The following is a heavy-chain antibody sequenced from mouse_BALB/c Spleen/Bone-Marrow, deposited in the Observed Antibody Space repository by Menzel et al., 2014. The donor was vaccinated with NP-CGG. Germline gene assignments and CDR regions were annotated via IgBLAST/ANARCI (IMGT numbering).Heavy chain of an antibody. CDR3: ASPIYYDYPLFAY. Sequence: QVQLKQSGPDLVAPSQSLSITCTVSGFSLTSYGVHWVRQPPGKGLEWLGVIWAGGSTNYNSALMSRLSISKDNSKSQVFLKMNSLQTDDTAMYYCASPIYYDYPLFAYWGQGTLVTVSA. D-gene: IGHD2-4*01. J-gene: IGHJ3*01. CDR1: GFSLTSYG. V-gene: IGHV2-9*02. CDR2: IWAGGST.